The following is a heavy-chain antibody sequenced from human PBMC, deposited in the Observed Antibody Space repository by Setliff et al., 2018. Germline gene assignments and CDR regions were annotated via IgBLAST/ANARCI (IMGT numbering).Heavy chain of an antibody. D-gene: IGHD6-25*01. V-gene: IGHV1-2*06. CDR2: INPNSGGT. Sequence: ASVKVSCKASGYIFTDYYMHWVRQAPGQELGWMGRINPNSGGTIYARKFQGRVTMTRDTSISTAYTELSSLRSEDTATYYCARDGLAAAGRKGVFDHWGQGTLVTVSS. CDR1: GYIFTDYY. CDR3: ARDGLAAAGRKGVFDH. J-gene: IGHJ4*02.